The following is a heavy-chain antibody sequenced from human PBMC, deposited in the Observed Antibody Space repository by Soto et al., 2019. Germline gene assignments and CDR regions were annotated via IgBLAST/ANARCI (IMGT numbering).Heavy chain of an antibody. D-gene: IGHD2-15*01. J-gene: IGHJ4*02. CDR3: ARGGTPIDY. V-gene: IGHV4-34*01. Sequence: SETLSHTCAVYGGSFSGYYWSWIRQPPGKGLEWIGEINHSGSTNYNPSLKSRVTISVDTSKNQFSLKLRSDDTSVYYCARGGTPIDYWGQGTLVTVSS. CDR2: INHSGST. CDR1: GGSFSGYY.